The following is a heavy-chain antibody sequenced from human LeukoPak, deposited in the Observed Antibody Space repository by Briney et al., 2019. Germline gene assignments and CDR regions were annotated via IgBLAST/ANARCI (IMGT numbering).Heavy chain of an antibody. CDR2: ISGFKGNT. CDR3: ARNFVSYDGSESHYDDTFDV. J-gene: IGHJ3*01. V-gene: IGHV1-18*01. D-gene: IGHD3-22*01. Sequence: ASVTVSCQASGCTFGTYGLSWVRQAAGRGLAWVGWISGFKGNTNYAQKFQGRVTMTTDTSTTTAFIELRSLTSDDTAVYYCARNFVSYDGSESHYDDTFDVWGQGTMVTVSS. CDR1: GCTFGTYG.